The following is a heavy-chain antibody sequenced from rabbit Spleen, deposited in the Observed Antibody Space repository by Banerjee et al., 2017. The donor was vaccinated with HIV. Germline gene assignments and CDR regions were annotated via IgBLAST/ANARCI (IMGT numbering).Heavy chain of an antibody. CDR3: VRGASSSGYYSL. Sequence: QEQLVESGGGLVKPGASLTLTCKASGFDFSSYGVSWVRQAPGKGLEWIGYIDLVFGSTYYASWVNGRFTISSHNAQNTLYLQLNSLTAADTATYFCVRGASSSGYYSLWGPGTLVTVS. CDR1: GFDFSSYG. V-gene: IGHV1S47*01. CDR2: IDLVFGST. D-gene: IGHD1-1*01. J-gene: IGHJ4*01.